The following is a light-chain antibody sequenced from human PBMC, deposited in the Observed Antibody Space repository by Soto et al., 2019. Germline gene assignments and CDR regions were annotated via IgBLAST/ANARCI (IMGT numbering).Light chain of an antibody. CDR2: DVS. V-gene: IGKV1-5*01. CDR3: QQYSSYST. Sequence: DIQMTQSPSTLSASVGDRVTITCRASQSINNWLAWYQQKPGKAPKLLIYDVSSLESGVPSRFGGSGSGTECTLTISSLQPDDFATYYCQQYSSYSTFGGGTKVEIK. CDR1: QSINNW. J-gene: IGKJ4*01.